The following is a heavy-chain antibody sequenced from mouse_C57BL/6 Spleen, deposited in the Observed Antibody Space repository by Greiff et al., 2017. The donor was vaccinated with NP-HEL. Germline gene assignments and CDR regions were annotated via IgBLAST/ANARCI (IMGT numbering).Heavy chain of an antibody. D-gene: IGHD1-1*01. CDR2: IYPRSGNT. J-gene: IGHJ4*01. CDR3: GYYGRGAMDY. V-gene: IGHV1-81*01. Sequence: VHLVESGAELARPGASVKLSCKASGYTFTSYGISWVKQRTGQGLEWIGEIYPRSGNTYYNEKFKGKATLTADKSSSTAYMELRSLTSEDSAVYFCGYYGRGAMDYWGQGTSVTVSS. CDR1: GYTFTSYG.